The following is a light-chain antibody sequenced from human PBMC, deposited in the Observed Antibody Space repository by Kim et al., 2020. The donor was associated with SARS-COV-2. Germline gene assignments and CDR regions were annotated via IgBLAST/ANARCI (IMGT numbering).Light chain of an antibody. V-gene: IGKV1-5*03. Sequence: SASVGDRVTITCRASQSISNWLDWFQQKPGKAPKLLIYKASSLESGVPSRFSGSGSGTEFTLTISSLQPDDFATYFCEQYSTYSYSFGQGTKLEI. J-gene: IGKJ2*03. CDR2: KAS. CDR3: EQYSTYSYS. CDR1: QSISNW.